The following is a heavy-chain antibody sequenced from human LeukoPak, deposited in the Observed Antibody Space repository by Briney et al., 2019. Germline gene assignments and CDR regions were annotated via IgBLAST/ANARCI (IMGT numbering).Heavy chain of an antibody. CDR1: GFAFSDFY. CDR3: ARAAGAMVYRDAFDN. Sequence: PGGSLRLSCAASGFAFSDFYMSWIRQAPGKGLEWVSYISSSGSTVYYADSVEGRFTISRDNAKNSLSLQMNSLRAEDTAVYYCARAAGAMVYRDAFDNWGQGTMVTVSS. D-gene: IGHD5-18*01. CDR2: ISSSGSTV. J-gene: IGHJ3*02. V-gene: IGHV3-11*01.